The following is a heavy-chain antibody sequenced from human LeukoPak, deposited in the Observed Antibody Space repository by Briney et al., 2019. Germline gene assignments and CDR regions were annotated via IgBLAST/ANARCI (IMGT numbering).Heavy chain of an antibody. V-gene: IGHV3-30*18. Sequence: GRSLRLSCAASGFTSSSYGMHWVRQAPGKGLEWVAVISYDGSNKYYADSVKGRFTISRDNSKNTLYLQMNSLRAEDTAVYYCAKDFHGGSPDYWGQGTLVTVSS. CDR3: AKDFHGGSPDY. CDR2: ISYDGSNK. D-gene: IGHD1-26*01. CDR1: GFTSSSYG. J-gene: IGHJ4*02.